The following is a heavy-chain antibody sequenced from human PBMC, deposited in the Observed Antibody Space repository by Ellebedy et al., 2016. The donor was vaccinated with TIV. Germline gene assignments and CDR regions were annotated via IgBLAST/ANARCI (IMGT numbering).Heavy chain of an antibody. V-gene: IGHV4-4*02. D-gene: IGHD3-22*01. CDR3: ARSPGYYYDSSGYYGGH. J-gene: IGHJ4*02. Sequence: SETLSLTCAVSRGSISSDNWWSWVRQPPGKGLEWIGEIFHSGSTTYNPSLTSRVTISVVKSKNQFSLNLTSVTAADTAVYYCARSPGYYYDSSGYYGGHWGQGTLVTVSS. CDR1: RGSISSDNW. CDR2: IFHSGST.